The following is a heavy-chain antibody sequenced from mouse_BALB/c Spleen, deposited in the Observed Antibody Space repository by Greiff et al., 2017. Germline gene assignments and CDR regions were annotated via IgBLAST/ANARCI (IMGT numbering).Heavy chain of an antibody. CDR3: AREGSYYAMDY. D-gene: IGHD1-1*01. V-gene: IGHV2-9*02. CDR1: GFSLTSYG. CDR2: IWAGGST. J-gene: IGHJ4*01. Sequence: VMLVESGPGLVAPSQGLSITCTVSGFSLTSYGVHWVRQPPGKGLEWLGVIWAGGSTNYNSALMSRLSISKDNSKSQVFLKMNSLQTDDTAMYYCAREGSYYAMDYWGQGTSVTGSS.